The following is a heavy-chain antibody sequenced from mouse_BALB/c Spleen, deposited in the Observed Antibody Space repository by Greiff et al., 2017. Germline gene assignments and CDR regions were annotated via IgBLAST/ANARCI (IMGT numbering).Heavy chain of an antibody. Sequence: QVQLQQPGAELVRPGASVKLSCKASGYTFTSYWINWVKQRPGQGLEWIGNIYPSDSYTNYNQKFKDKATLTVDKSSSTAYMQLSSPTSEDSAVYYCTRWEDYGSSYGGFAYWGQGTLVTVSA. D-gene: IGHD1-1*01. J-gene: IGHJ3*01. V-gene: IGHV1-69*02. CDR3: TRWEDYGSSYGGFAY. CDR1: GYTFTSYW. CDR2: IYPSDSYT.